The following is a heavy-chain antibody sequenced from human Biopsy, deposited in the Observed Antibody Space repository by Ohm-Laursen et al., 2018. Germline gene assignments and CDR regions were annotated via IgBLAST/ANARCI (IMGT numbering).Heavy chain of an antibody. J-gene: IGHJ4*02. Sequence: SDTLSLTCGVSGFSIGSGFHWAWIRQPPGKGLERIGFIYRTGTTTYNPSFKSRVAMAVDTSKNQFSLTLNSVTAADTAVYYCARMKGRGYFDYWGREPWSSSPQ. V-gene: IGHV4-38-2*01. D-gene: IGHD2-15*01. CDR2: IYRTGTT. CDR3: ARMKGRGYFDY. CDR1: GFSIGSGFH.